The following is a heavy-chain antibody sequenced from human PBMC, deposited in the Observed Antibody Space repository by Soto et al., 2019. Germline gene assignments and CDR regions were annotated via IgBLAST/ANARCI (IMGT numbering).Heavy chain of an antibody. CDR3: ASGGEYCGGDCYPGYFDY. D-gene: IGHD2-21*02. J-gene: IGHJ4*02. V-gene: IGHV3-30-3*01. CDR1: GFTFSSYA. Sequence: QVQLVESGGGVVQHGRSLRLSCAASGFTFSSYAMHWVRQAPGKGLEWVAVISYDGSNKYYADSVKGRFTISRDNSKNTLYLQMNSLRAEDTAVYYCASGGEYCGGDCYPGYFDYWGQGTLVTVSS. CDR2: ISYDGSNK.